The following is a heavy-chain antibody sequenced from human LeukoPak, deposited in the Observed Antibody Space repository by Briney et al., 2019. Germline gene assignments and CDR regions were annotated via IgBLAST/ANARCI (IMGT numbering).Heavy chain of an antibody. CDR1: GGSFSGYY. Sequence: PSETLSLTCAVYGGSFSGYYWSWIRQPPGKGLEWIGKINHSGSTNYNPSLKSRVTISVDTSKNEFSLKLNSVTAADTAVYYCASRKLGNDYWGQGTLVTVSS. V-gene: IGHV4-34*01. CDR2: INHSGST. CDR3: ASRKLGNDY. J-gene: IGHJ4*02. D-gene: IGHD7-27*01.